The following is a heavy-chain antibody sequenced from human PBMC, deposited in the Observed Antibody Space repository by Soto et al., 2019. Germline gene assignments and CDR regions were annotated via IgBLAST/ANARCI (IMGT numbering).Heavy chain of an antibody. CDR1: GGSISNYY. CDR2: IYYSGST. Sequence: TSETLSLTCTVSGGSISNYYWNWIRQPPGKGLEWIGYIYYSGSTNYNPSLKSRVTISVDTSKNQFSLKLSSVTAADTAVYYCARIAVADAFDIWGQGTMVTVSS. D-gene: IGHD6-19*01. V-gene: IGHV4-59*01. CDR3: ARIAVADAFDI. J-gene: IGHJ3*02.